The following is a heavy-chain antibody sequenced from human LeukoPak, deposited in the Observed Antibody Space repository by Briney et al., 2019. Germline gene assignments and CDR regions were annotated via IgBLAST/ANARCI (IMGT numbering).Heavy chain of an antibody. J-gene: IGHJ4*02. V-gene: IGHV4-59*12. CDR3: ARDRFSGSYSDY. D-gene: IGHD1-26*01. CDR1: GGSISTYY. CDR2: IYYTGST. Sequence: PSETLSLTCTVSGGSISTYYWSWIRQPPGKGLDWIGYIYYTGSTSYNPSLKSRVTISVDTSKNQISLKLSSVTAADTAMYYCARDRFSGSYSDYWGQGTLVTVSS.